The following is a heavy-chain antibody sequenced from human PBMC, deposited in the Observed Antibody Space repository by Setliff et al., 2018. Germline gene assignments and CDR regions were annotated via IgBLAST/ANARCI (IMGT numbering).Heavy chain of an antibody. Sequence: ASVKVSCKASGYTFTSYGISWVRQAPGQGLEWMGWISAYNGNTNHAQKLQGRVTMTTDTSTSTAYMELRSLRSDDTAVYYCARRGIAVAGYYYYGMDVWGQGTTVTVS. V-gene: IGHV1-18*01. CDR2: ISAYNGNT. D-gene: IGHD6-19*01. CDR1: GYTFTSYG. J-gene: IGHJ6*02. CDR3: ARRGIAVAGYYYYGMDV.